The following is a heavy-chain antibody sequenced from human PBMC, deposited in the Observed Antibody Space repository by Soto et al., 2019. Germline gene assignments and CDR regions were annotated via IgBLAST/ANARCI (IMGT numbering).Heavy chain of an antibody. CDR3: ARHDYGGYGL. CDR1: GGSISRSSYF. CDR2: IYYSGST. V-gene: IGHV4-39*01. Sequence: QLQLQESGPGLVKPSETLSLTCTVSGGSISRSSYFWGWIRQPPGKGLEWIGSIYYSGSTYYNPSLKSRVTISVDTSKNQFSLKLSSVTAADTAVYYCARHDYGGYGLWGQGTLVTVSS. J-gene: IGHJ4*02. D-gene: IGHD4-17*01.